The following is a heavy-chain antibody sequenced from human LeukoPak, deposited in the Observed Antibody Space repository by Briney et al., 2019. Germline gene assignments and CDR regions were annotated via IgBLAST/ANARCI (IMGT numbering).Heavy chain of an antibody. CDR3: ARLTPFFWSGYYRDY. V-gene: IGHV4-34*01. J-gene: IGHJ4*02. Sequence: SETLSLTCAVYGGSFSGYYWSWIRQPPGKGLEWIGEINHSGSTNYNPSLKSRVTISVDTSKNQFSLKLSSVAAADTAVYYCARLTPFFWSGYYRDYWGQGTLVTVSS. CDR2: INHSGST. CDR1: GGSFSGYY. D-gene: IGHD3-3*01.